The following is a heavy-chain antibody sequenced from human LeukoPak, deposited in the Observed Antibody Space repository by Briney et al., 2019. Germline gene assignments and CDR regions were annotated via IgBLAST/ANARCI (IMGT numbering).Heavy chain of an antibody. CDR3: ARLKLAPLQSAKERDY. D-gene: IGHD5-24*01. J-gene: IGHJ4*02. CDR2: IYYSGST. Sequence: SETLSLTCTVSGGSLSSRSYYWGWIRQPPGKGLGWFGGIYYSGSTYYNPSLKSRVTISVDTSNHQSSLKLSSVTAADTAVYYCARLKLAPLQSAKERDYWGQGTLVTVHS. V-gene: IGHV4-39*01. CDR1: GGSLSSRSYY.